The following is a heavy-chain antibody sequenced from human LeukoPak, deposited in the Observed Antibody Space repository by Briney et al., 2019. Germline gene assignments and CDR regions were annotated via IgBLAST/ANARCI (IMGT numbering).Heavy chain of an antibody. CDR2: IKQDGSEK. CDR3: ARMSGYCSRTSCYTPPFDY. D-gene: IGHD2-2*02. J-gene: IGHJ4*02. CDR1: GFTFSSYW. Sequence: GSLRLSCAASGFTFSSYWMSWVRQAPGKGLEWVANIKQDGSEKYYVDSVKGRFTISRDNDKNSLYLQMNSLRAEDTAVYYCARMSGYCSRTSCYTPPFDYWGQGTLVTVSS. V-gene: IGHV3-7*01.